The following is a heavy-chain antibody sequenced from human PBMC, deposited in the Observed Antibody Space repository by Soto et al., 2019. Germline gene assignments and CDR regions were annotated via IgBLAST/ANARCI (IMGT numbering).Heavy chain of an antibody. D-gene: IGHD6-6*01. CDR2: ISYDGSNK. Sequence: GGSLRLSCAASGFTFSSYGMHWVRQAPGKGLEWVAVISYDGSNKYYADSVKGRFTISRDNSKNTLYLQMNSLRAEDTAVYYCAKGGPIGRSSSPEAGSYGMDVWGRGPTVTVSS. V-gene: IGHV3-30*18. J-gene: IGHJ6*02. CDR3: AKGGPIGRSSSPEAGSYGMDV. CDR1: GFTFSSYG.